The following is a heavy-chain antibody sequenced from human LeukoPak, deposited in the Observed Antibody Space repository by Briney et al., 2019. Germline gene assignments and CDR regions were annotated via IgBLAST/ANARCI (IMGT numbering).Heavy chain of an antibody. V-gene: IGHV3-73*01. CDR2: IRSTANGYAT. CDR3: TGNYYGSGSYADFDY. CDR1: GFTFSGSA. D-gene: IGHD3-10*01. Sequence: GGSLRLSCSASGFTFSGSALHWVRQASGKGLEWVGRIRSTANGYATAYAASVKGRFTISRDDSKNTAYLQMDSLKTEDTAVYYCTGNYYGSGSYADFDYWGQGTLVTVSS. J-gene: IGHJ4*02.